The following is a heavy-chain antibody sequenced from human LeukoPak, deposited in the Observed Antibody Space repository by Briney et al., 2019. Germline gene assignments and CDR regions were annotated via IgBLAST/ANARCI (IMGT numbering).Heavy chain of an antibody. D-gene: IGHD3-16*01. CDR1: GVTFSSYS. Sequence: GGSLRLSCAAAGVTFSSYSMNWVRQAPGKGVEWVSYISSSSSTIYYADSVKGRVTISRDNAKNSLYLQMNSLRAEDTAVYYCARVGGLPDYWGQGTLVTVSS. J-gene: IGHJ4*02. CDR3: ARVGGLPDY. CDR2: ISSSSSTI. V-gene: IGHV3-48*01.